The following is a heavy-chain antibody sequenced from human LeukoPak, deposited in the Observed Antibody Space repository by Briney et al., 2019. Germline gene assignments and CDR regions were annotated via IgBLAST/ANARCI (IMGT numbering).Heavy chain of an antibody. CDR2: ISYDGSNK. Sequence: PGGSLRLSCAASGFTFSSYAMHWVRQAPGKGLEWVAVISYDGSNKYYADSVKGRFTISRDDSKDTLYLQMNSLRAEDTAVYYCARDGISGSYSVDHFDYWGQGTLVTVSS. CDR3: ARDGISGSYSVDHFDY. J-gene: IGHJ4*02. V-gene: IGHV3-30*04. D-gene: IGHD1-26*01. CDR1: GFTFSSYA.